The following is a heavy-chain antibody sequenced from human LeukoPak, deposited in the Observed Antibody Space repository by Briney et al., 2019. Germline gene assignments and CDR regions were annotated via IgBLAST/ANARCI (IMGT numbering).Heavy chain of an antibody. CDR3: AREDYSNSAFDI. V-gene: IGHV4-34*01. J-gene: IGHJ3*02. Sequence: GSLRLSCAASGFTFSSYSMNWVRQAPGKGLEWIGEINHSGSTNYNPSLKSRVTISVDTSKNQFSLKLSSVTAADTAVYYCAREDYSNSAFDIWGQGTMVTVSS. CDR1: GFTFSSYS. CDR2: INHSGST. D-gene: IGHD4-11*01.